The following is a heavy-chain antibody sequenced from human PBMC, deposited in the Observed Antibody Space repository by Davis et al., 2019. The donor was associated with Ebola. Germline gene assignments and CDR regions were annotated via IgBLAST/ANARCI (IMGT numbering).Heavy chain of an antibody. CDR3: AKDRYSYDLYYIDF. V-gene: IGHV3-30*18. J-gene: IGHJ4*02. CDR2: ISYDGSAK. CDR1: GFTFSNYG. Sequence: GGSLRLSCAASGFTFSNYGMHWVRQAPGKGLEWVAVISYDGSAKYYGDSVKGRFTISRDNSKSTLYLQMNSLGAEDTAVYYCAKDRYSYDLYYIDFWGQGTLVTVSS. D-gene: IGHD5-18*01.